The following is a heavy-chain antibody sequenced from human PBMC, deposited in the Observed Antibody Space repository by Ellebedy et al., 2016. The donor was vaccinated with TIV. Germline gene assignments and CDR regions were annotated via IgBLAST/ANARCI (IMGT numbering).Heavy chain of an antibody. CDR2: ISSEGSTT. CDR1: GFTFNSYA. Sequence: GGSLRLXXAASGFTFNSYAMSWVRQAPGKGLVWVSRISSEGSTTTYADSARGRFTISRDNAKNTLYLQMNSLRAEDTAVYYCARGDGSSGWYFDYWGQGTLVTVSS. D-gene: IGHD6-19*01. V-gene: IGHV3-74*03. J-gene: IGHJ4*02. CDR3: ARGDGSSGWYFDY.